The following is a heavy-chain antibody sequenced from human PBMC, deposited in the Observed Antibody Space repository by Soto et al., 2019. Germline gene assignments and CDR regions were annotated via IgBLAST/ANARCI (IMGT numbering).Heavy chain of an antibody. CDR3: ARSIVVVTALDY. D-gene: IGHD2-21*02. Sequence: GASVKVSCKASGYTFTNYAMHWVRQAPGQRLGWMGWINAGNGNTKYSQKFQGRVTITRDTSASTAYMELSSLRSEDTAVYYCARSIVVVTALDYWGQGTLVTVSS. CDR1: GYTFTNYA. V-gene: IGHV1-3*01. CDR2: INAGNGNT. J-gene: IGHJ4*02.